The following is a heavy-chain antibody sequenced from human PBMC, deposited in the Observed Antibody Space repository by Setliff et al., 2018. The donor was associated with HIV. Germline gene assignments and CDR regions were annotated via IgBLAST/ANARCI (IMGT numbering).Heavy chain of an antibody. Sequence: ETLSLTCTVSGDFFSSDYYWGWIRQSPGKGLEWIGSFYETGYTYYNPSLKSRVIISLDTSKNHLSLKTEDTAVYYCTPDLYSVGEVDWGQGTLVTVSS. D-gene: IGHD3-10*01. CDR1: GDFFSSDYY. J-gene: IGHJ4*02. CDR3: SVGEVD. CDR2: FYETGYT. V-gene: IGHV4-38-2*02.